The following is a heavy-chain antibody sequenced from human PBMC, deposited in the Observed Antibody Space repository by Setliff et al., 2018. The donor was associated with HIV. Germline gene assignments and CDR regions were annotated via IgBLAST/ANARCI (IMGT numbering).Heavy chain of an antibody. J-gene: IGHJ5*02. CDR3: ARERITMIVRWFDP. D-gene: IGHD3-22*01. CDR2: FDPQDGET. CDR1: GYTLSELS. Sequence: ASVKVSCKVYGYTLSELSIHWVRQAPGKGLEWMGYFDPQDGETVYAQKFQGRVTMTRDTSISTAYMELSRLRSDDTAVYYCARERITMIVRWFDPWGQGTLVTVSS. V-gene: IGHV1-24*01.